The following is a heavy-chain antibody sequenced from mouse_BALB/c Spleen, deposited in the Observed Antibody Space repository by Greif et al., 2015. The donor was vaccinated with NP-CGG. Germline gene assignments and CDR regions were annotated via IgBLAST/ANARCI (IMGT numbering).Heavy chain of an antibody. D-gene: IGHD2-2*01. CDR1: GYTFTEYT. CDR3: ARKAVGYDWYFDV. J-gene: IGHJ1*01. V-gene: IGHV1-18*01. Sequence: EVQRVESGPELVKPGASVKISCKTSGYTFTEYTMHWVKQSRGESLEWIGGIHPNNVIPIYNQKFKGKATLTVDKSSNTAYMELRSLTSEDAAVYYCARKAVGYDWYFDVWGAGTTVTVSS. CDR2: IHPNNVIP.